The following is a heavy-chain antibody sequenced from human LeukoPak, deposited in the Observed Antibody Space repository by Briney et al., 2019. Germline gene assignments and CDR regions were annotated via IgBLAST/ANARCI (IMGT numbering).Heavy chain of an antibody. Sequence: GGSLGLSCAASGFTFSSYSMNWVRQAPGKGLEWVSSISSSSSYIYYADSVKGRFTISRDNAKNSLYLQMNSLRAEDTAVYYCARDEVQYYYDSSGFYADWGQGTLVTVSS. D-gene: IGHD3-22*01. CDR3: ARDEVQYYYDSSGFYAD. CDR1: GFTFSSYS. J-gene: IGHJ4*02. V-gene: IGHV3-21*01. CDR2: ISSSSSYI.